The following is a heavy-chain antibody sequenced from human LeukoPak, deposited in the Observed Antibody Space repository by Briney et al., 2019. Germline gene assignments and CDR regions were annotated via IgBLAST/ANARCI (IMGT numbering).Heavy chain of an antibody. J-gene: IGHJ4*02. CDR2: ISSSSSTI. V-gene: IGHV3-48*02. D-gene: IGHD5-18*01. CDR1: GFTFSSYD. CDR3: ASGVDTSMGNDY. Sequence: GGSLRLSCAASGFTFSSYDMNWFRQAPGKGLEWVSFISSSSSTIYYADSVKGRFTMSRDNAKNSLYLQMNSLRDEDTAVYYCASGVDTSMGNDYWGQGTLVTVSS.